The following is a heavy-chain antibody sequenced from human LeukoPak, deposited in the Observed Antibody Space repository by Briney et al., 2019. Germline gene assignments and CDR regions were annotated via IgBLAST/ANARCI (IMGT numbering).Heavy chain of an antibody. CDR3: AKDLVWFGELLPFDY. Sequence: GGSLRLSCAASGFTFSSYGMHWVRQAPGKGLEWVAVISYDGSNKYYADSVKGRFTISRDNSKNTLYLQMNSLRAEDTAVYYCAKDLVWFGELLPFDYWGQGTLVTVSS. J-gene: IGHJ4*02. CDR1: GFTFSSYG. CDR2: ISYDGSNK. D-gene: IGHD3-10*01. V-gene: IGHV3-30*18.